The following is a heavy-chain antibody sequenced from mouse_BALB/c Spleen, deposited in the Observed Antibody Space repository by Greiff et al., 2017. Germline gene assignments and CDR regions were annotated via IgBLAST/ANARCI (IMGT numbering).Heavy chain of an antibody. D-gene: IGHD2-12*01. CDR1: GYTFTSYW. Sequence: QVQLQQSGAELAKPGASVKMSCKASGYTFTSYWMHWVKQRPGQGLEWIGYINPSTGYTEYNQKFKDKATLTADKSSSTAYMQLSSLTSEDSAVYYCARGEPRRGFDYWGQGTTLTVSS. V-gene: IGHV1-7*01. CDR2: INPSTGYT. CDR3: ARGEPRRGFDY. J-gene: IGHJ2*01.